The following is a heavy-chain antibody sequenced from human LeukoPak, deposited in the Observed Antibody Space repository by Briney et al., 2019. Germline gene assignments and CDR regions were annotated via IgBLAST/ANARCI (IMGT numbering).Heavy chain of an antibody. CDR3: ARGPYDYVWGSYRLSYFDY. V-gene: IGHV4-34*01. D-gene: IGHD3-16*02. Sequence: SETLSLTCAVYGGSFSGYYWSWIRQPPGKGLEWIGEINHSGSTNYNPSLKSRVTISVDTSKNQFPLKLSSVTAADTAVYYCARGPYDYVWGSYRLSYFDYWGQGTLVTVSS. J-gene: IGHJ4*02. CDR2: INHSGST. CDR1: GGSFSGYY.